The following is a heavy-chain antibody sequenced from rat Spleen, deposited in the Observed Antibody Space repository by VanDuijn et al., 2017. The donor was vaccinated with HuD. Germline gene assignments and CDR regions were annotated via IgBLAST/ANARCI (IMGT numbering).Heavy chain of an antibody. D-gene: IGHD1-4*01. CDR3: TSARD. CDR1: GLSLTRNS. CDR2: IWGDGST. Sequence: QVQLKESGPGLVQPSQTLSLTCSVSGLSLTRNSVSWIRQPPGKGLEWMGVIWGDGSTHYNSALKSRLTISRDTSKSQVFLKMNSLQTDDTAIYFCTSARDWGQGASVTVSS. V-gene: IGHV2-47*01. J-gene: IGHJ4*01.